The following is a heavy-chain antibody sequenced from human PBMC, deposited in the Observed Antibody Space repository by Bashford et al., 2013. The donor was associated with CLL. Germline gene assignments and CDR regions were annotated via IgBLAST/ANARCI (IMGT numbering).Heavy chain of an antibody. CDR3: TRVGNLDDDYFLDDASDI. CDR2: IKNTVHGGAT. J-gene: IGHJ3*02. CDR1: ILFQWRL. V-gene: IGHV3-15*01. D-gene: IGHD5-12*01. Sequence: GPLRLSCASLWILFQWRLDELGPPGSREGGLEWVGRIKNTVHGGATDYAAPVKGRFTISRDDSQQTVDLQMNSLKTDDTGVYYCTRVGNLDDDYFLDDASDIWAQGTMVT.